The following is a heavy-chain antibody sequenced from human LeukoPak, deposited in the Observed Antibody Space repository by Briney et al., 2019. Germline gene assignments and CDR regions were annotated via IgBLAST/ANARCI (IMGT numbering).Heavy chain of an antibody. CDR1: GFTFSSYW. Sequence: GGSLRLSCAASGFTFSSYWMGWVRQAPGKGLEWVANIKTEGYDKYYVDSLRGRFTISRDNANNSLYLQMDSLRAEDTAVYYCARALYNHGWFPDYFDYWGQGTLVTVSS. CDR3: ARALYNHGWFPDYFDY. CDR2: IKTEGYDK. J-gene: IGHJ4*02. V-gene: IGHV3-7*01. D-gene: IGHD6-19*01.